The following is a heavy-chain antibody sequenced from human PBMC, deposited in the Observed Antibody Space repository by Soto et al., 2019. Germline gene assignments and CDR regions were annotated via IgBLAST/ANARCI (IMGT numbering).Heavy chain of an antibody. CDR2: ISPDGGEI. V-gene: IGHV3-7*01. J-gene: IGHJ4*02. CDR3: AKGPR. CDR1: GFTFSNIW. Sequence: PGGSLRLCYAASGFTFSNIWMSWVRRSPEKGPEWVASISPDGGEIYYVDSVKGRFTISRDNTRNSLYLQMNSLRAGDTAVYYCAKGPRWGQGTLVTVSS.